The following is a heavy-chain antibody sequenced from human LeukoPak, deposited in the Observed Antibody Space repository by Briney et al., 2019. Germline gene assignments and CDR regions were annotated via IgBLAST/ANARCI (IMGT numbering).Heavy chain of an antibody. Sequence: GGSLRLSCAASGFTFDDYAMHWVRQAPGKALEWVSGISGNSGSIGYADSVKGRFTISRDNAKNSLYLQMNSLRAEDTAVYYCAELGITMIGGVWGKGTTVTISS. CDR2: ISGNSGSI. CDR3: AELGITMIGGV. CDR1: GFTFDDYA. D-gene: IGHD3-10*02. V-gene: IGHV3-9*01. J-gene: IGHJ6*04.